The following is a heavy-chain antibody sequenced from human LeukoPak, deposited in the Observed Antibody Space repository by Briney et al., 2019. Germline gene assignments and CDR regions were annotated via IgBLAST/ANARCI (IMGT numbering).Heavy chain of an antibody. CDR2: IKQDGSEK. D-gene: IGHD2-2*01. CDR3: ASDMSAAERAMDV. CDR1: GFTFSTYW. V-gene: IGHV3-7*05. Sequence: GGSLRLSCAASGFTFSTYWMSWVRQAAGKGLEWVANIKQDGSEKYYLDSVKGRFTTSRDNAKNSLHLQMNSLRAEDTAVYYCASDMSAAERAMDVWGQGTTVTVSS. J-gene: IGHJ6*02.